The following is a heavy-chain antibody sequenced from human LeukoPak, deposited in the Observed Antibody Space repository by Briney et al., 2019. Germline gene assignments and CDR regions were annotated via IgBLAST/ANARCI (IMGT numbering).Heavy chain of an antibody. V-gene: IGHV3-21*01. CDR3: ARDSGRIRLDVAEDYFDY. J-gene: IGHJ4*02. CDR2: ISSSSSYI. D-gene: IGHD3-10*01. Sequence: GGSLRLSCAASGFTFSSHSMNWVRQAPGKGLEWVSSISSSSSYIYYADSVKGRFTISRDNAKNSLYLQMNSLRAEDTAVYYCARDSGRIRLDVAEDYFDYWGQGTLVTVSS. CDR1: GFTFSSHS.